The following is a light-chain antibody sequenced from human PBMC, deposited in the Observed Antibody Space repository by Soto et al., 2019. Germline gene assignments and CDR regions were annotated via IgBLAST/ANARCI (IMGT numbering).Light chain of an antibody. CDR1: QSVPSIY. Sequence: EIVLTQSPGTLSLSPGERATLSCRASQSVPSIYLAWYQKKPGQPPRLLIYGGSSRATGIPDRFSGGGSGTDFTLTIIRLEPEDFAVYYCHQYGSSLRTFGQGTKVDIK. V-gene: IGKV3-20*01. CDR2: GGS. J-gene: IGKJ1*01. CDR3: HQYGSSLRT.